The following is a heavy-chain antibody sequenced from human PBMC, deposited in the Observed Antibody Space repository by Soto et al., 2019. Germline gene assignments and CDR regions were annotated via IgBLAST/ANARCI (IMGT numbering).Heavy chain of an antibody. V-gene: IGHV3-23*01. J-gene: IGHJ4*02. CDR3: AKAPGIAVAGIPYYFDY. CDR1: GFTFSSYA. Sequence: EVQLLESGGGLVQPGGSLRLSCAASGFTFSSYAMSWVRQAPGKGLEWVSAISGSGGSTYYADSVKGRFTISRDNSKNTLYLQMNSLRAEDTAVYYCAKAPGIAVAGIPYYFDYWGQGTLVTVSS. D-gene: IGHD6-19*01. CDR2: ISGSGGST.